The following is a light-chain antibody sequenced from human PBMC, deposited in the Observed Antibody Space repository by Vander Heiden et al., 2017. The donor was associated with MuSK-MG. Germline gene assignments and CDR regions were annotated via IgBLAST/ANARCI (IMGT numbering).Light chain of an antibody. J-gene: IGLJ1*01. Sequence: SYVLTQPPSVSVAPGQTATISCGGNNIGAKSVHWHQQKPGRAPVLVVFNDADRPSGIPERFSGSKSGNTATLTIRRVEVGDEADYYCQVWDPSDALYFLGTGTKVTVL. CDR1: NIGAKS. V-gene: IGLV3-21*02. CDR3: QVWDPSDALYF. CDR2: NDA.